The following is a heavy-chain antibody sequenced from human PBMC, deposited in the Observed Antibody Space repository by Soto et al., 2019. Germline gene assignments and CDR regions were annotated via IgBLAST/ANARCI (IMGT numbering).Heavy chain of an antibody. CDR3: AKDMELRGIYYYYYYGMDV. Sequence: HPGGSLRLSCAASGFTFDDYAMHWVRQAPGKGLEWVSGISWNSGSIGYADSVKGRFTISRDNAKNSLYLQMNSLRAEDTALYYCAKDMELRGIYYYYYYGMDVWGQGTTVTVSS. CDR2: ISWNSGSI. D-gene: IGHD1-7*01. J-gene: IGHJ6*02. CDR1: GFTFDDYA. V-gene: IGHV3-9*01.